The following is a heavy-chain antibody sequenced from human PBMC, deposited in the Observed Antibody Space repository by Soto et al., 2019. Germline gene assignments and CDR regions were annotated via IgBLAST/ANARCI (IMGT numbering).Heavy chain of an antibody. D-gene: IGHD3-10*01. CDR3: ARDRSYGWGSYQFGDFAP. Sequence: VASVKVSCKASGGTFSSYAISWVRQAPGQGLEWMGGIIPIFGTANYAQKFQGRVTITADESTSTAYMELSSLRSEDTAVYYCARDRSYGWGSYQFGDFAPGGQETRVPVSS. CDR2: IIPIFGTA. CDR1: GGTFSSYA. J-gene: IGHJ5*02. V-gene: IGHV1-69*13.